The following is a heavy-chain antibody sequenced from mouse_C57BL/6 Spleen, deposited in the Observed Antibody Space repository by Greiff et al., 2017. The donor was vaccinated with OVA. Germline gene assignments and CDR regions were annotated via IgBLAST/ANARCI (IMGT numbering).Heavy chain of an antibody. CDR3: ARTPLYDGYYVGYFDY. D-gene: IGHD2-3*01. V-gene: IGHV1-82*01. CDR1: GYAFSSSW. J-gene: IGHJ2*01. CDR2: IYPGDGDT. Sequence: QVQLQQSGPELVKPGASVKISCKASGYAFSSSWMNWVKQRPGKGLEWIGRIYPGDGDTYYNGKLKGKATLTADKSSSTAYMQLSSLTSDDSAVYFCARTPLYDGYYVGYFDYWGQGTTLTVSS.